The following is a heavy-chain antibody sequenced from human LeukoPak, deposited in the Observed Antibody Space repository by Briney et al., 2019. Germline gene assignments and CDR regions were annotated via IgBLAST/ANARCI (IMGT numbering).Heavy chain of an antibody. D-gene: IGHD3-22*01. CDR2: ISAYNGNT. V-gene: IGHV1-18*01. J-gene: IGHJ4*02. CDR1: GYTFTSYG. CDR3: ARVYYYDSSGYYSSIDY. Sequence: ASVKVSCKASGYTFTSYGISWVRQAPGQGLEWMGWISAYNGNTNYAQKLQGRVTMTTDTSTSTAYMELRSLRSDDTAVYYCARVYYYDSSGYYSSIDYWGQGTLVTVSS.